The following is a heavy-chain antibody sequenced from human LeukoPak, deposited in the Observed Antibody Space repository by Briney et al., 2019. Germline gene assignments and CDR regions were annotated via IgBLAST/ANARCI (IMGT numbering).Heavy chain of an antibody. D-gene: IGHD4-17*01. V-gene: IGHV4-34*01. J-gene: IGHJ4*02. CDR2: INHSGST. CDR3: AGGYGDTSY. CDR1: GGSFSGYY. Sequence: SETLSLTCAVYGGSFSGYYWSWIRQPPGKGPEWIGEINHSGSTNYNPSLKSRVTISVDTSKNQFSLKLSSVTAADTAVYYCAGGYGDTSYWGQGTLVTVSS.